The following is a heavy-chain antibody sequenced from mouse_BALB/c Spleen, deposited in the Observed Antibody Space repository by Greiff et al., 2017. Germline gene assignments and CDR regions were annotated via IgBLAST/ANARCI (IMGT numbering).Heavy chain of an antibody. J-gene: IGHJ4*01. CDR2: ISSGGSYT. CDR3: ARGYYGSSSYYYAMDY. CDR1: GFTFSSYA. D-gene: IGHD1-1*01. V-gene: IGHV5-9-3*01. Sequence: EVHLVESGGGLVKPGGSLKLSCEASGFTFSSYAMSWVRQTPEKRLEWVATISSGGSYTYYPDSVKGRFTISRDNPKNTLFLQMTSLRSEDTAMYYCARGYYGSSSYYYAMDYWGQGTSVTVSS.